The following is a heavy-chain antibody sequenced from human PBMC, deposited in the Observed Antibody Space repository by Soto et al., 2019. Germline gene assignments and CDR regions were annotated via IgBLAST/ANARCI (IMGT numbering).Heavy chain of an antibody. J-gene: IGHJ4*02. CDR3: ARGLGGDGYIRH. CDR1: GGSISSGDYY. V-gene: IGHV4-30-4*01. D-gene: IGHD3-16*01. Sequence: SETLSLTCTVSGGSISSGDYYWSWIRQPPGKGLEWIGYIYYSGSTYYNPSLKSRVTISVDTSKNQFSLKLSSVTAADTAVYYCARGLGGDGYIRHWGQGTLVTVSS. CDR2: IYYSGST.